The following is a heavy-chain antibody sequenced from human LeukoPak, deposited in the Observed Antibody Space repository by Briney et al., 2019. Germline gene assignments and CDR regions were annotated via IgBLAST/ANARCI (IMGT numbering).Heavy chain of an antibody. J-gene: IGHJ3*02. CDR2: IYYSGST. D-gene: IGHD2-2*01. Sequence: SETLSLTCTVSGGSISSHYWNWVRQPPGKGLEWIGYIYYSGSTNYNPSLKSRVTISVDTSKNQFSLKLSSVTAADTAVYYCAGGDIVVVPAAWTAFDIWGQGTMVTVSS. CDR1: GGSISSHY. CDR3: AGGDIVVVPAAWTAFDI. V-gene: IGHV4-59*11.